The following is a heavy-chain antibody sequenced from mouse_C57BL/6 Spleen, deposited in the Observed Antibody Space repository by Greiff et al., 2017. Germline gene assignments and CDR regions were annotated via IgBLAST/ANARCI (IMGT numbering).Heavy chain of an antibody. V-gene: IGHV1-64*01. CDR3: ARYEANSWFAY. CDR2: IHPNSGST. Sequence: VQLQQPGAELVKPGASVKLSCKASGYTFTSYWMHWVKQRPGQGLEWIGMIHPNSGSTNYNEKFKSKATLTVDKSSSTAYMQLSSLTSEDSAVYYCARYEANSWFAYWGQGTLVTVSA. D-gene: IGHD3-2*02. J-gene: IGHJ3*01. CDR1: GYTFTSYW.